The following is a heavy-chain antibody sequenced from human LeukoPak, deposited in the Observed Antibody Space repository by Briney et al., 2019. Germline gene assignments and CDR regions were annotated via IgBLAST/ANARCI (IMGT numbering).Heavy chain of an antibody. Sequence: GGSLRLSCAASGFTFSSYSMNWVRQAPGKGLEWVSYISSSSDTIYYADSVKGRFTISRDNAQNSLYLQMNSLGAEDTAVYYCARAGSGYYYYYMDVWGKGTTVTVSS. V-gene: IGHV3-48*01. CDR1: GFTFSSYS. J-gene: IGHJ6*03. D-gene: IGHD3-10*01. CDR3: ARAGSGYYYYYMDV. CDR2: ISSSSDTI.